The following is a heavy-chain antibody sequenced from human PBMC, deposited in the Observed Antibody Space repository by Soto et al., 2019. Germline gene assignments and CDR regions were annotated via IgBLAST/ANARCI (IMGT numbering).Heavy chain of an antibody. Sequence: NPSETLSLTCAVSGGSISSSNWWSWVRQPPGKGLEWIGEIYHSGSTNYNPSLKSRVTISVDKSKNQFSLKLSSVTAADTAVYYCARINSGSYCEVFDIWGQGTMVTVSS. J-gene: IGHJ3*02. D-gene: IGHD1-26*01. CDR1: GGSISSSNW. V-gene: IGHV4-4*02. CDR3: ARINSGSYCEVFDI. CDR2: IYHSGST.